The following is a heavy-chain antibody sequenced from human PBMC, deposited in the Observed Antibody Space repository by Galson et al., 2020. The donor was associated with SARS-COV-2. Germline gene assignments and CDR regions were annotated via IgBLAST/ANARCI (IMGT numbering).Heavy chain of an antibody. V-gene: IGHV4-30-2*01. J-gene: IGHJ3*02. D-gene: IGHD4-17*01. CDR2: ISHSGST. Sequence: SETLSLTCAVSGTSISSVSYSWNWIRQPPWKGLEWIGYISHSGSTYYNPSRKSRVTMSGDSSKNQFSLRLSTVTAADTAVYYCARLHYGEYAPEAFDIWGPGTRVTVAS. CDR1: GTSISSVSYS. CDR3: ARLHYGEYAPEAFDI.